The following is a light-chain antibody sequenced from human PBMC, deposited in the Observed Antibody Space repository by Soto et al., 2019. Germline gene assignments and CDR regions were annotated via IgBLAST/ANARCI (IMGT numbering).Light chain of an antibody. CDR3: QHYGRSPPSTT. CDR2: GAS. CDR1: QSVSSNY. Sequence: EIVLTQSPGTLSLSAGERATLSCRASQSVSSNYLAWYQQKPGQPPRLLISGASSRATGIPDRFIGSGSGTDFTLTISSLEPEDFAVYYCQHYGRSPPSTTFVQGTKVEIK. V-gene: IGKV3-20*01. J-gene: IGKJ1*01.